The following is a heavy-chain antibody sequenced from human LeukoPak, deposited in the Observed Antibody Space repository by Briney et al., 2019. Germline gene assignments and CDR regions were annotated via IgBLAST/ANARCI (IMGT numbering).Heavy chain of an antibody. J-gene: IGHJ4*02. CDR1: GGSISSSSYY. CDR3: ARERVGLLDY. Sequence: PSETLSLTCTVSGGSISSSSYYWGWIRQPPGKGLEWIGSIYYSGSTYYNPSLKSRVTISVDTPKNQFSLKLSSVTAADTAVYYCARERVGLLDYWGQGTLVTVSS. D-gene: IGHD1-26*01. CDR2: IYYSGST. V-gene: IGHV4-39*02.